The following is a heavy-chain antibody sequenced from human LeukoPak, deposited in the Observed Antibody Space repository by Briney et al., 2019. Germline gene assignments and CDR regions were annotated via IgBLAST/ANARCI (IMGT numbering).Heavy chain of an antibody. D-gene: IGHD2-15*01. V-gene: IGHV3-21*04. CDR2: ISSSSSYI. CDR1: GFTFSSYS. Sequence: AGGSLRLSCAASGFTFSSYSMNWVRQAPGKGLEWVSSISSSSSYIYYADSVKGRFTISRDNAKNSLYLQMNSLRAEDTAVYYCARVVYCSGGSCHIFAFDIWGQGTMVTVSS. J-gene: IGHJ3*02. CDR3: ARVVYCSGGSCHIFAFDI.